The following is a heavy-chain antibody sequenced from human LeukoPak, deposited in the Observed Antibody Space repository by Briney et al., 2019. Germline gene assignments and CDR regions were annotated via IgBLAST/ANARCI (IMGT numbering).Heavy chain of an antibody. CDR1: GFTFSSYW. V-gene: IGHV3-74*01. Sequence: GGSLRLSCAASGFTFSSYWMHWVRQAPGEGLVWVSRINDDGSSTTYADSVKGRFAISRDNAKNTLHLQMNSLRAEDTAVYYCARVGWNIDSWGQGTLVTVSS. CDR2: INDDGSST. CDR3: ARVGWNIDS. J-gene: IGHJ4*02. D-gene: IGHD1/OR15-1a*01.